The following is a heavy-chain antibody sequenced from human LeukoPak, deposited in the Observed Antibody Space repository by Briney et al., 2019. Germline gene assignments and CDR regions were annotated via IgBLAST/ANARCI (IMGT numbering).Heavy chain of an antibody. CDR3: ARGTRTGKYSSPPFDY. Sequence: SETLSLTCTVSGGSISSYYWSWIRQPAGKGLEWIGRIYTSGSTNYNPSLKSRVTMSVDTSKNQFSLKLSSVTAADTAVYYCARGTRTGKYSSPPFDYWGQGTLVTVSS. D-gene: IGHD6-13*01. V-gene: IGHV4-4*07. J-gene: IGHJ4*02. CDR2: IYTSGST. CDR1: GGSISSYY.